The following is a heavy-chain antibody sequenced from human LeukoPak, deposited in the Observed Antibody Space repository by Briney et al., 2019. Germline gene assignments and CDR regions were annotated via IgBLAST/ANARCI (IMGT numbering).Heavy chain of an antibody. J-gene: IGHJ6*03. D-gene: IGHD2-2*01. CDR2: ISSSGSTI. Sequence: PGGSLRLSCAASGFTFSDYYMSWIRQAPGKGLEWVSYISSSGSTIYYADSVKGRFTISRDNAKNSLYLQVNSLRAEDTAVYYCARQVHQLAGRYYYYYMDVWGKGTTVTVSS. CDR3: ARQVHQLAGRYYYYYMDV. CDR1: GFTFSDYY. V-gene: IGHV3-11*01.